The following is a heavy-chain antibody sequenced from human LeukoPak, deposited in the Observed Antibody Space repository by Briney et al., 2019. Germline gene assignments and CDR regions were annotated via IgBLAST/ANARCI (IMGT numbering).Heavy chain of an antibody. J-gene: IGHJ6*03. D-gene: IGHD2-2*01. CDR2: IRYDGSNK. CDR1: GFTFSSYG. Sequence: PGGSLRLSCAASGFTFSSYGMHWVRQAPGKGLEWVAFIRYDGSNKYYADSVKGRFTISRDNSKNTLYLQMNSLRAEDTAVYYCAKNRYQLLYYYYYYMDVWGKGTTVTVSS. V-gene: IGHV3-30*02. CDR3: AKNRYQLLYYYYYYMDV.